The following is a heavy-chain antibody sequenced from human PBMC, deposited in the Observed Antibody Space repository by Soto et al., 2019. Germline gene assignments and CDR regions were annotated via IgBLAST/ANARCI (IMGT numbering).Heavy chain of an antibody. J-gene: IGHJ3*02. V-gene: IGHV3-53*01. CDR2: IYRGLAT. CDR1: GFTVSNTY. Sequence: GGSLRLSCAVSGFTVSNTYMSWVRQAPGKGLEWISVIYRGLATYYADSVKGRFTISRDDSKNTVYLQMNSLTAEDTAVYFCARDRSDSSRADSFDIWGPGTMVTVSS. D-gene: IGHD6-25*01. CDR3: ARDRSDSSRADSFDI.